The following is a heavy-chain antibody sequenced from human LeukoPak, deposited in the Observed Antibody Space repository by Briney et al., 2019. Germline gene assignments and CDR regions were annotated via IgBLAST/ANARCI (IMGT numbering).Heavy chain of an antibody. D-gene: IGHD2-2*01. Sequence: GGPLRLSCAASGFTFSNYAMSWVPQAPGKALEGLSAISGRGGSTYYADSVKGRFTISRDNSMSSLYLQMNSLRAEDTAVYYCAKDRRLGYCTSTSCASFDMWGQGTLVTVSS. CDR1: GFTFSNYA. CDR3: AKDRRLGYCTSTSCASFDM. J-gene: IGHJ3*02. CDR2: ISGRGGST. V-gene: IGHV3-23*01.